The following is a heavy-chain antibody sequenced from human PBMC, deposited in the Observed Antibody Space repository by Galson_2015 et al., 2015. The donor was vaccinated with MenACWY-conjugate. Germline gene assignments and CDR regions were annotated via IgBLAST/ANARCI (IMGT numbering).Heavy chain of an antibody. CDR3: ARAGGIDY. Sequence: SLRLSCAASGFTFSTYTMNWVRQAPGKGLEWVSFISSGSNFIYYADSVKGRFTISRDNAKNSLYLQMDSLRDEDTAVYYCARAGGIDYWGQGTLVTVSS. V-gene: IGHV3-48*02. J-gene: IGHJ4*02. CDR1: GFTFSTYT. D-gene: IGHD3-16*01. CDR2: ISSGSNFI.